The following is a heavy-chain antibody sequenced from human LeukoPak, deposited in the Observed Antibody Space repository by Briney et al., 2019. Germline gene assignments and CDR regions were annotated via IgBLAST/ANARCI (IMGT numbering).Heavy chain of an antibody. Sequence: SETLSLTXAVSGYSLSSGYYWGWIRQPPGKGLEWIGSIYHSGSTYSNPSLKSRVTISVDTSKNQFSLKLSPVTAADTAVYYCARPLTDPYWNDAFDIWGQGTMVTVSS. V-gene: IGHV4-38-2*01. CDR3: ARPLTDPYWNDAFDI. J-gene: IGHJ3*02. CDR1: GYSLSSGYY. D-gene: IGHD1-14*01. CDR2: IYHSGST.